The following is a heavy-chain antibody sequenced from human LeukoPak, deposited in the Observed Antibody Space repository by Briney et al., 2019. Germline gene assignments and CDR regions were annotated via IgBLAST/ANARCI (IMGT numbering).Heavy chain of an antibody. V-gene: IGHV3-30*02. CDR3: ARDEYLWSGYYPNQAFDY. CDR1: GFTFSSYG. CDR2: IRYDGSNE. D-gene: IGHD3-3*01. J-gene: IGHJ4*02. Sequence: GGSLRLSCAASGFTFSSYGMHWVRQAPGKGLEWVSFIRYDGSNEYYADSVRGRFTISRDNSKNTLYLQMNSLRAEDTAMYYCARDEYLWSGYYPNQAFDYWGQGTLVTVSS.